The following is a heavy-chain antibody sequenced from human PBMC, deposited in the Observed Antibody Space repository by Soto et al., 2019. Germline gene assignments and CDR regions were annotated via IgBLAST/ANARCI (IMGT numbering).Heavy chain of an antibody. V-gene: IGHV1-3*01. CDR3: ARDNSWDYGSGLMAWWFDP. J-gene: IGHJ5*02. Sequence: ASVKVSCKASGYTFSNFAMHWVRQAPGQRLEWMGWINAGNGNTKYSQKFQGRVTITRDTSTSTDYMELSSLRSDDTAIYYCARDNSWDYGSGLMAWWFDPWGQGTLVTVSS. CDR1: GYTFSNFA. D-gene: IGHD3-10*01. CDR2: INAGNGNT.